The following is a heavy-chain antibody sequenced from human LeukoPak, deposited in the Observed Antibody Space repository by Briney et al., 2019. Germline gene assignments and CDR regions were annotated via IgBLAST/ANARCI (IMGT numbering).Heavy chain of an antibody. J-gene: IGHJ4*02. CDR3: AESSGTFYHPFDC. Sequence: PSEALFLTCDVHGGTLSGYNWSWFRQPPGKGLEWIGSISYSGSTYYNPSLKSRVTMPVDTSKNQFSLTLSSVTAADTAVYYCAESSGTFYHPFDCWGQGTLVTVSS. V-gene: IGHV4-34*08. CDR1: GGTLSGYN. CDR2: ISYSGST. D-gene: IGHD1-26*01.